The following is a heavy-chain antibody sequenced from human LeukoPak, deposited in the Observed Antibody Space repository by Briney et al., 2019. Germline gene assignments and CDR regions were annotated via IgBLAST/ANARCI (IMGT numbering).Heavy chain of an antibody. D-gene: IGHD3-10*01. Sequence: GGSLRLSCVDSGFTFTNAWMSWVRQAPGKGLEWIGRIKSKTDGETTNYAEPVRGRFTISRDDSKSAEYLQMNSLKIEDTAVYYCTTDLGTYYHGSQRLIPIDYWGQGTLVTVSS. V-gene: IGHV3-15*01. CDR3: TTDLGTYYHGSQRLIPIDY. CDR2: IKSKTDGETT. J-gene: IGHJ4*02. CDR1: GFTFTNAW.